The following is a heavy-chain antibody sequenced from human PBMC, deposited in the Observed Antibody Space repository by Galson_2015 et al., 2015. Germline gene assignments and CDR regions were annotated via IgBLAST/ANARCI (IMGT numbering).Heavy chain of an antibody. CDR3: AKSIRYDSSGYFDY. CDR1: A. CDR2: ISGSGGST. Sequence: AMSWVRQAPGKGLEWVSAISGSGGSTYYADSVKGRFTISRDNSKNTLYLQMNSLRAEDTAVYYCAKSIRYDSSGYFDYWGQGTLVTVSS. V-gene: IGHV3-23*01. J-gene: IGHJ4*02. D-gene: IGHD3-22*01.